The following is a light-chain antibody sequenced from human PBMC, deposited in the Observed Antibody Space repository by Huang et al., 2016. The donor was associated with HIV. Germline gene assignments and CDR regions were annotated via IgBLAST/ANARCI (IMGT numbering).Light chain of an antibody. V-gene: IGKV3-15*01. CDR1: QSVNTI. Sequence: EIVMTQSPAILSVSPGERATLSCRASQSVNTILAWYQQKPGQAPLLLIYGASTRATGVPARFSGGGSGTEFTLTISGLKSEDFAVYYCQQYNDWPLTFGGGTKVDIK. CDR3: QQYNDWPLT. CDR2: GAS. J-gene: IGKJ4*01.